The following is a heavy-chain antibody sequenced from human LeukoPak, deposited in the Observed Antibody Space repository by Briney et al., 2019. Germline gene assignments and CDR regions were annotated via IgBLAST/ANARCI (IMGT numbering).Heavy chain of an antibody. CDR2: ISVSSTYP. Sequence: GGSLRLSCVGSVNRFHSYIIDLVREAPGKGLEWVSSISVSSTYPYYADSVKGRFNISRDNVTMAVYLQMDSLRAGDTAVYYCARLWEGGLRSPLYYYYYGLDAWGKGTTVTVSS. CDR1: VNRFHSYI. V-gene: IGHV3-21*01. D-gene: IGHD3-16*01. CDR3: ARLWEGGLRSPLYYYYYGLDA. J-gene: IGHJ6*04.